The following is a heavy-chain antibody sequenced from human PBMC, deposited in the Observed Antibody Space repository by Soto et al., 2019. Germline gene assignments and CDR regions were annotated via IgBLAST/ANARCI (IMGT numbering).Heavy chain of an antibody. Sequence: ASVKVSCKASGYTFTSYYIHWVRQAPGQGLEWMGIINPSGDSTTYAQKFQGRVTMTRDTSTSTVYMELSSLRSEDTAVYYCARDVPPYKPGYYYYGMDVWGQGTTVTVSS. CDR2: INPSGDST. J-gene: IGHJ6*02. V-gene: IGHV1-46*01. CDR1: GYTFTSYY. D-gene: IGHD1-1*01. CDR3: ARDVPPYKPGYYYYGMDV.